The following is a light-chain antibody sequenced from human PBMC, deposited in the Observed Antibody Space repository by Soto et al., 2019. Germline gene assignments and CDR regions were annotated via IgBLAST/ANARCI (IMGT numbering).Light chain of an antibody. CDR1: RSNIGSNT. V-gene: IGLV1-44*01. Sequence: SVLTQPPSASGTPGQRVTLSCSGSRSNIGSNTVNWYQQLPGTAPKLLIYSNNQRPSGVPDRFSGSKSGTSASLAISGLQSEDEADYYCAAWDDSLNGRVFGGGTKVTVL. CDR2: SNN. CDR3: AAWDDSLNGRV. J-gene: IGLJ3*02.